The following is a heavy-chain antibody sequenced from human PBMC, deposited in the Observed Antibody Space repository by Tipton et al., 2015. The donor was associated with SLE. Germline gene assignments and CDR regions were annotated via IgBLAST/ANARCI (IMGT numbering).Heavy chain of an antibody. V-gene: IGHV4-61*02. Sequence: TLSLTCSVSGGSISSGSYYWSWIRQPAGGGLEWIGRIYTRGSTNYNPSLESRVTISFDTSRNQFSLKLTSVTAADTAVYYCVRDYDFWAGETDYWAREPWSPSPQ. J-gene: IGHJ4*02. CDR2: IYTRGST. CDR1: GGSISSGSYY. D-gene: IGHD3-3*01. CDR3: VRDYDFWAGETDY.